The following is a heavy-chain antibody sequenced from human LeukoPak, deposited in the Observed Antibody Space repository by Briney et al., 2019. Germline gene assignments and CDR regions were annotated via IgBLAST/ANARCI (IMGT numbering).Heavy chain of an antibody. CDR3: ARGDGSGWSGGRNFPH. Sequence: PSETLSLTCNVSDGSIGRYFWSWIRQPAGKTLEWIGYIYYGATTTYNPSFKSRVTISVDTPKNQVSLKLKSVTAADTAFYYCARGDGSGWSGGRNFPHWGQGTLVTVSS. D-gene: IGHD6-19*01. CDR2: IYYGATT. CDR1: DGSIGRYF. V-gene: IGHV4-59*01. J-gene: IGHJ1*01.